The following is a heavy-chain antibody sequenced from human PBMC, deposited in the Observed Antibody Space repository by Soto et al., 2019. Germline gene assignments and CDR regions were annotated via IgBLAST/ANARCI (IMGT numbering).Heavy chain of an antibody. CDR1: GGSFSGYY. CDR3: ARAHYYHDSSGYFHY. CDR2: INHSGST. V-gene: IGHV4-34*01. Sequence: SETLSLTCAVYGGSFSGYYWSWIRQPPGKGLEWIGEINHSGSTNYNPSLKSRVTISVDTSKNQFSLKLSSVTAADTAVYYCARAHYYHDSSGYFHYWGQGSLVTVSS. J-gene: IGHJ4*02. D-gene: IGHD3-22*01.